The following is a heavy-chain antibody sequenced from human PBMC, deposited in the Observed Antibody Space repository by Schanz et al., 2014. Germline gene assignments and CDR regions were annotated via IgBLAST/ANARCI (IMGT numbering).Heavy chain of an antibody. J-gene: IGHJ6*02. D-gene: IGHD2-15*01. Sequence: EVQVVESGGGLVQPGGSLRLSCEASGFTLTSYALTWVRQAPGKGLEWVAGISGSGGSTDYADSVKGRFIIPRDNSKNTLYLQMNSLRAEDTAVYYCARACCRQENHYYYTGMDVWGQGTTVTVSS. V-gene: IGHV3-23*04. CDR1: GFTLTSYA. CDR3: ARACCRQENHYYYTGMDV. CDR2: ISGSGGST.